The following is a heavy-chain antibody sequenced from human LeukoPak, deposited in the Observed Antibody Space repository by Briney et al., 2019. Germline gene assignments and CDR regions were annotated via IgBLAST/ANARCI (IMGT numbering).Heavy chain of an antibody. CDR1: GGSLSSGIYY. D-gene: IGHD2-15*01. J-gene: IGHJ3*02. CDR2: IYYSGST. CDR3: ASRYCSGGSCYLDAFDI. V-gene: IGHV4-61*01. Sequence: SETLSLTCTVSGGSLSSGIYYWSWIRQPPGKGLEWIGYIYYSGSTNYNPSRKSRVTISVDTSKNQFSLKLSSVTAADTAVYYCASRYCSGGSCYLDAFDIWGQGTMVTVSS.